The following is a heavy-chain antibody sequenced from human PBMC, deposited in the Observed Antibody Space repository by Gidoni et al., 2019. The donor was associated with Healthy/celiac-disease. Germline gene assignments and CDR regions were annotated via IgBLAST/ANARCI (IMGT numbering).Heavy chain of an antibody. J-gene: IGHJ6*02. CDR3: ARIRLPNYDFWSGYYEPYYGMDV. CDR1: GGSFSGYY. CDR2: INHSGST. V-gene: IGHV4-34*01. D-gene: IGHD3-3*01. Sequence: QVQLQQWGAGLLTPSEPLSLTCAVYGGSFSGYYWSWIRQPPGKGLEWIGEINHSGSTNYNPSLKSRVTISVDTSKNQFSLKLSSVTAADTAVYYCARIRLPNYDFWSGYYEPYYGMDVWGQGTTVTVSS.